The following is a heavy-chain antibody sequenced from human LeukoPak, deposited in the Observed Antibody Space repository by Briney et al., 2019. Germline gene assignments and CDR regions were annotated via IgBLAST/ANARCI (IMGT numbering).Heavy chain of an antibody. CDR1: GYTFTTYG. CDR2: ISAYNGNT. Sequence: ASVKVSCKASGYTFTTYGISWVRQAPGQGLEWMGWISAYNGNTHYAQKLQGRVTMTTDTSTSTAYMELRSLRSDDKAVYYCARDDSGYSSNWYGFDSWGQGTLVTVSS. D-gene: IGHD6-13*01. V-gene: IGHV1-18*01. J-gene: IGHJ4*02. CDR3: ARDDSGYSSNWYGFDS.